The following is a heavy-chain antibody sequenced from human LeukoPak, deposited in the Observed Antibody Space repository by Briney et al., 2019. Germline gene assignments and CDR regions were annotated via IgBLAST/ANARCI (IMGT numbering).Heavy chain of an antibody. CDR3: ARDRGNYYGSGSYYDWFDP. J-gene: IGHJ5*02. CDR1: GDSIGSGSSY. Sequence: PSETLSLTCTVSGDSIGSGSSYWSWIRQPPGKGLEWIGYIYYSGSTNYNPSLKSRVTISVETSKNQFSLKLSSVTAADTAVYYCARDRGNYYGSGSYYDWFDPWGQGTLVTVSS. D-gene: IGHD3-10*01. V-gene: IGHV4-61*01. CDR2: IYYSGST.